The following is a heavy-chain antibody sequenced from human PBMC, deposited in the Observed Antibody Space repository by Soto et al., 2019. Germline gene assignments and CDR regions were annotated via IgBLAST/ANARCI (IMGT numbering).Heavy chain of an antibody. CDR2: IPYSGSV. Sequence: QVQLQESGPGLVRPSQTLSLTCTVSGGSISSDHYHWTWIRQTPGKGLEWIGYIPYSGSVYYNPSLKSRVTMSVDTSKNLVSLKLSSVTAADTAVYFCVREDDGGDRDYYGLDVWGQGTTVTVSS. CDR3: VREDDGGDRDYYGLDV. V-gene: IGHV4-30-4*01. J-gene: IGHJ6*02. D-gene: IGHD4-17*01. CDR1: GGSISSDHYH.